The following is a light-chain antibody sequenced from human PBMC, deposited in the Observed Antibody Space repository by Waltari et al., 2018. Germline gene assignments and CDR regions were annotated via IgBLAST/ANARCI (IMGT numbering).Light chain of an antibody. CDR3: HQRTERIFT. J-gene: IGKJ3*01. V-gene: IGKV3-11*01. CDR2: EAS. CDR1: QSVRSY. Sequence: EIVLTQSPGTLSLSPGERATLSCRASQSVRSYLHWYQHKSGQAPRLLIYEASNRATGIPARFSGRGDGTDCNLTISSLEPEDFGVYYCHQRTERIFTFGPGTKVEIK.